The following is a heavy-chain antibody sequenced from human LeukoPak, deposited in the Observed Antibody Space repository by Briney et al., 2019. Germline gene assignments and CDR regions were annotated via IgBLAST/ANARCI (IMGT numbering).Heavy chain of an antibody. D-gene: IGHD3-22*01. V-gene: IGHV1-69*05. Sequence: SVKISCKASGGAPTSYSISWVRQAPGQGLEWMGGIIPLFGTPNYAQNFQGRVTITTDDSTRTVYMELSSLRSVGTAVYSCARVTLDDSPPYFSHMGVWGKGTTVIVSS. CDR3: ARVTLDDSPPYFSHMGV. CDR2: IIPLFGTP. J-gene: IGHJ6*03. CDR1: GGAPTSYS.